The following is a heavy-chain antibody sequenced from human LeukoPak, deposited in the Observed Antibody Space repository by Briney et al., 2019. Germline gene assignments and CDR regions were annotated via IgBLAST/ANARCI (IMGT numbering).Heavy chain of an antibody. D-gene: IGHD1/OR15-1a*01. CDR3: ARDNSAGTPTYWWFDP. CDR2: IYPRDGST. Sequence: GASVKVSCKASGYTFTSNYIHWVRQAPGQGLEWMGMIYPRDGSTSYAQKFQGRVTVTRDTSTSTVHMELSGLRSEDTAVYYCARDNSAGTPTYWWFDPWGQGTLVTVSS. CDR1: GYTFTSNY. J-gene: IGHJ5*02. V-gene: IGHV1-46*01.